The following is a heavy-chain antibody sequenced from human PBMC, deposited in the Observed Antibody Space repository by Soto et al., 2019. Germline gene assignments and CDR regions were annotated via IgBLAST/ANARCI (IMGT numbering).Heavy chain of an antibody. CDR3: AGEGRGYCSSTSCPGI. Sequence: EVQLVESGGGLVQPGGSLRLSCAASGFTFSSYWMTWVRQAPGKGLEWVANIKKDGSEKYYVDSVKGRFTISRDNAKNSLDLQMSSLRDEDTAVYYCAGEGRGYCSSTSCPGIWGQGTLVTVSS. CDR1: GFTFSSYW. J-gene: IGHJ4*02. CDR2: IKKDGSEK. V-gene: IGHV3-7*01. D-gene: IGHD2-2*01.